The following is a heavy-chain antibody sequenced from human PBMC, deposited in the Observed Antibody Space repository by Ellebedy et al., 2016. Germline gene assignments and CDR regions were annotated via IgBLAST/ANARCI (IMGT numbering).Heavy chain of an antibody. V-gene: IGHV3-30*04. CDR1: GFTFSTYA. Sequence: GGSLRLSCAASGFTFSTYAMHWVRQVPGKGLEWMAVISYDGRSEYYADSVKGRFTISRDNSKNTLYLQMNSLKTEDTAVYYCARGGSGSVVWGQGTMVTVSS. D-gene: IGHD1-26*01. J-gene: IGHJ3*01. CDR3: ARGGSGSVV. CDR2: ISYDGRSE.